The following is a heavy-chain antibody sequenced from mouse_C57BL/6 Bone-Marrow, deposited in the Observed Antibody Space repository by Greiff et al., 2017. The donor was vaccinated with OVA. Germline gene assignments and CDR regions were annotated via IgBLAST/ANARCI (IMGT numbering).Heavy chain of an antibody. CDR3: ASRAMDY. V-gene: IGHV1-82*01. CDR1: GYAFSSSW. J-gene: IGHJ4*01. Sequence: QVQLQQPGPELVKPGASVKFSCKASGYAFSSSWMHWVKQRPGQGLEWIGGIDPGDGDTNYNGKFKGKATLTADKSSSTAYMQLSSLTSEDSAVYFCASRAMDYWGQGTSVTVSS. CDR2: IDPGDGDT.